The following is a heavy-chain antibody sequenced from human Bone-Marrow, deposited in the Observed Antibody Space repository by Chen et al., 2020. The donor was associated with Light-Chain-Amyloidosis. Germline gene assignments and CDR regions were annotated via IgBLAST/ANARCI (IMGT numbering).Heavy chain of an antibody. J-gene: IGHJ3*02. Sequence: QVQLQQWGAGLLNPSEPLSLTCAVYGGSFSAYHWSCLRQPLGKGLESFGEINHSGSTNYNPSLKSRVTISVDTSKNQFSLKLSSVTAADTAVYYCARGSPIVVVPAAQEVGAFDIWGQGTMVTVSS. CDR3: ARGSPIVVVPAAQEVGAFDI. D-gene: IGHD2-2*01. V-gene: IGHV4-34*01. CDR2: INHSGST. CDR1: GGSFSAYH.